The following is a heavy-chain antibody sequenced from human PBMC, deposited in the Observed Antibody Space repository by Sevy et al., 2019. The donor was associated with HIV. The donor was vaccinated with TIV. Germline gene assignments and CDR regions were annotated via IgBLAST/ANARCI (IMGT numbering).Heavy chain of an antibody. CDR2: IFPDDSDT. D-gene: IGHD3-22*01. V-gene: IGHV5-51*01. CDR3: ATSRSGYFDSSGYYIY. CDR1: GYSYTSYW. Sequence: GESLKISCQGSGYSYTSYWIGWVRHMPGKGLEWMGIIFPDDSDTRYSPSFQGQVTFSADKSINTAYLQWSSLKASDTAMYYCATSRSGYFDSSGYYIYWGQGTLVTVSS. J-gene: IGHJ4*02.